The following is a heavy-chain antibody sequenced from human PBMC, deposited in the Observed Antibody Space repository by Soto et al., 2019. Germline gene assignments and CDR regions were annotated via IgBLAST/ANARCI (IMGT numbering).Heavy chain of an antibody. D-gene: IGHD3-10*01. Sequence: GATVSNTTYTLTLTCTFSGFARSATGKSVSWIRQPPGQALEWLAVIDWDGDQYYSTSLKTRLTISKDNSKNQVFLRLTNVDPADTATYFCARQSYFYASGNQLELRGQGIPVKVAS. V-gene: IGHV2-70*12. CDR2: IDWDGDQ. J-gene: IGHJ4*02. CDR1: GFARSATGKS. CDR3: ARQSYFYASGNQLEL.